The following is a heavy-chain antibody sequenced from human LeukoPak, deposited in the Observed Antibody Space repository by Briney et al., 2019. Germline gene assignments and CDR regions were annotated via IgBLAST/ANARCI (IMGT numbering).Heavy chain of an antibody. D-gene: IGHD2-2*01. CDR2: IYTSGST. V-gene: IGHV4-61*02. CDR3: ARDSMPGAFDI. CDR1: GGSISSGSYY. Sequence: PSQTLSLTCTVSGGSISSGSYYWSWIRQPAGKGLEWIGRIYTSGSTNYNPSLKSRVTISVDTSKNQFSLKLSSVTAADTAVYYCARDSMPGAFDIWGQGTMVTVSS. J-gene: IGHJ3*02.